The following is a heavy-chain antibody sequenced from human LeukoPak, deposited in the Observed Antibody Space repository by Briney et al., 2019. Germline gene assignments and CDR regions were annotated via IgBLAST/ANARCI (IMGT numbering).Heavy chain of an antibody. CDR1: GGSFNDYY. Sequence: PSETLSLTCALYGGSFNDYYWSWIRQPPGKGLEWIGEINHSGITNSNPSLKSRATISVDTSKNQFSLNLRSVTAADTAVYYCGSLHQVRGLNVFDRWGQGSLVTVSS. CDR3: GSLHQVRGLNVFDR. J-gene: IGHJ4*02. D-gene: IGHD3-10*01. CDR2: INHSGIT. V-gene: IGHV4-34*01.